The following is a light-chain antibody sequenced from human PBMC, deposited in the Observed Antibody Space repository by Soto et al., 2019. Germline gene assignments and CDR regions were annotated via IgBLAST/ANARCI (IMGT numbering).Light chain of an antibody. CDR1: QSVGTF. CDR2: DAS. Sequence: EIVLTQSPATLSLSPGERATLSCRASQSVGTFFAWYQQKPGQAPRLLIYDASIRATGIPARFRGGGSETDFTLTISSLAPEDFAIYYCQQRGTWPRVTFGGGTKVDIK. V-gene: IGKV3-11*01. J-gene: IGKJ4*01. CDR3: QQRGTWPRVT.